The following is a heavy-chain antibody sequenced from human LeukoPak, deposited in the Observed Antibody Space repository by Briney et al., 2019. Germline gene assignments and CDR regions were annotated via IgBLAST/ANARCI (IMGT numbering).Heavy chain of an antibody. J-gene: IGHJ4*02. Sequence: GGSLRLSWAAAGFTFSSYSMNWVRQAPGKGLEWVSSISSGSSYIYYADSVKGRFTLSRDNAKNSLYLQMNSLRAEDTAVYYCARDPGGYDILTGYYFPHFDYWGQGTLVTVSS. CDR3: ARDPGGYDILTGYYFPHFDY. CDR1: GFTFSSYS. V-gene: IGHV3-21*01. D-gene: IGHD3-9*01. CDR2: ISSGSSYI.